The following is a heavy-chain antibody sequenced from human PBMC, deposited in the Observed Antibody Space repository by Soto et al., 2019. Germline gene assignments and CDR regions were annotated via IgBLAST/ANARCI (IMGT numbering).Heavy chain of an antibody. CDR3: ARAPLFYDSSGYPSHIFDI. V-gene: IGHV3-53*01. CDR1: GFTVSSTY. D-gene: IGHD3-22*01. Sequence: GGSLRLSCEASGFTVSSTYMSWVRQAPGKGLEWVSFIYSGGSTSYADPVKGRFIISRDSSKNTLYLQMNSLRAEDTAVYYCARAPLFYDSSGYPSHIFDIWGQGTMVTVSS. CDR2: IYSGGST. J-gene: IGHJ3*02.